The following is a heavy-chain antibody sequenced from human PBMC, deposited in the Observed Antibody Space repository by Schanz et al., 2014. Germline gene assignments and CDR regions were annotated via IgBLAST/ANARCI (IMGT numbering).Heavy chain of an antibody. CDR3: ARFLARYQYYGVDV. CDR1: GFTFSIYG. D-gene: IGHD3-3*01. V-gene: IGHV3-23*05. Sequence: EVHLLESGGGLVQPGGSLRLSCAASGFTFSIYGMSWVRQAPGKGLEWVSLIYSNGSTYYADSVKGRFTISRDNGETSVYLQINSLRVEDTAVYYCARFLARYQYYGVDVWGQGTTVIVSS. CDR2: LIYSNGST. J-gene: IGHJ6*02.